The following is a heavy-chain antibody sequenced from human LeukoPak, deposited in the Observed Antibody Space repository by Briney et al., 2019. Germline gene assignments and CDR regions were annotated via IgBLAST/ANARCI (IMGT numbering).Heavy chain of an antibody. V-gene: IGHV3-74*01. CDR1: GFTFSSYW. J-gene: IGHJ4*02. CDR2: INSDGSST. D-gene: IGHD3-16*01. Sequence: GGSLRLSCAASGFTFSSYWMHWVRQAPGKGLVWVSRINSDGSSTSYADSVKGQFTISRDNAKNTLYLQMNSLRAEDTAVYYCAVLAATDRGRFDYWGQGTLVTVSS. CDR3: AVLAATDRGRFDY.